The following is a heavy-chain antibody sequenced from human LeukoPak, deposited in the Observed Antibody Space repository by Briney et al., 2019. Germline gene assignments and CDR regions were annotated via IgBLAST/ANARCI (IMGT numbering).Heavy chain of an antibody. Sequence: SGGSLRLSCAASGFTFSSYGMSWVRQAPGKGLEWVSGISGSGGTTSYADSVKGRFTISRDHSKNTLSLQMNSLRAEDTAVYYCAKAYSSGWYYFDYWGQGTLVTVSS. J-gene: IGHJ4*02. D-gene: IGHD6-19*01. CDR2: ISGSGGTT. CDR3: AKAYSSGWYYFDY. CDR1: GFTFSSYG. V-gene: IGHV3-23*01.